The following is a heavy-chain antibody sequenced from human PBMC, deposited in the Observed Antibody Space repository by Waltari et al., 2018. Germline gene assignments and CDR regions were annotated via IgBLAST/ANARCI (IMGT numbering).Heavy chain of an antibody. CDR2: IIPIFGTA. Sequence: QAQLVQSGAEMRHPGASVRIPCRAYGYHFTSHGIHRVTTSPGQGLEWMGGIIPIFGTANYAQKFQGRVTITADESTSTAYMELSSLRSEDTAVYYCARDWGGYDILTGYYDYWGQGTLVTVSS. CDR1: GYHFTSHG. J-gene: IGHJ4*02. CDR3: ARDWGGYDILTGYYDY. D-gene: IGHD3-9*01. V-gene: IGHV1-69*13.